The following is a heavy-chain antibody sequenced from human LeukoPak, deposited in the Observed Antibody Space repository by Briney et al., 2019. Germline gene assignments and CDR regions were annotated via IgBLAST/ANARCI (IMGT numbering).Heavy chain of an antibody. D-gene: IGHD5-24*01. CDR1: GGSFSNYY. Sequence: PSETLSLTCAVYGGSFSNYYCSWIRQPPGKGLEWIGEIHPHGIFYYNSSLVSRVTISIDTSKTQFSLRLTSVTAADTAFYYCARGRDRSKAGDLWGQGSLVTVSS. V-gene: IGHV4-34*01. J-gene: IGHJ5*02. CDR2: IHPHGIF. CDR3: ARGRDRSKAGDL.